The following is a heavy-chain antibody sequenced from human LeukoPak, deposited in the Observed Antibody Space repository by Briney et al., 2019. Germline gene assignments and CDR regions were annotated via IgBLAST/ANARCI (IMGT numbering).Heavy chain of an antibody. CDR3: ARKVRSGPSYFDY. J-gene: IGHJ4*02. D-gene: IGHD2-15*01. V-gene: IGHV4-59*08. CDR1: GGSISSYY. Sequence: SETLSLACTVSGGSISSYYWSWIRQPPGKGLEWIGYIYCSGSTNYNPSLKSRVTISVDTSKNQFSLKLSSVTAADTAVYYCARKVRSGPSYFDYWGQGTLVTVSS. CDR2: IYCSGST.